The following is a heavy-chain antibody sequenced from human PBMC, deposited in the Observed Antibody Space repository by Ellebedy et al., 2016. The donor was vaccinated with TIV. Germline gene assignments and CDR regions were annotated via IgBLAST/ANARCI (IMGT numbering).Heavy chain of an antibody. V-gene: IGHV3-74*01. CDR1: GFTFSSYW. CDR3: ARGRPPDN. J-gene: IGHJ4*02. CDR2: VNSDGSST. Sequence: GESLKISCAASGFTFSSYWIHWVRQAPGKGLVWVSLVNSDGSSTNYADSVKGRFTISRDNAKNTLYLQMNSLRAEDTAVYYCARGRPPDNWGQGTLVTVSS.